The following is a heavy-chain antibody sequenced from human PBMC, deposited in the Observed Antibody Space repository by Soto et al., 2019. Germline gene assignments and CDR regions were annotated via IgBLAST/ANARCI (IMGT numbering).Heavy chain of an antibody. CDR1: GFNFNDYG. D-gene: IGHD2-15*01. Sequence: EVQLVESGGGLVQPGRSLRLSCAASGFNFNDYGMHWVRQVPGKGLEWVSGISWTGGPIGYSDSVKGRFTISRDNAKNSLYLQMNSLRAEDTALYYCAKARRLLKRGGAFDIWGQGTMVTVSS. CDR3: AKARRLLKRGGAFDI. CDR2: ISWTGGPI. V-gene: IGHV3-9*01. J-gene: IGHJ3*02.